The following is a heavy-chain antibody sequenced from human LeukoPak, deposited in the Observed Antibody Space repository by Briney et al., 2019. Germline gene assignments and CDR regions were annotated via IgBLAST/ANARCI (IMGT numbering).Heavy chain of an antibody. Sequence: PGGSLRLSCAASGFTFVTYVIHWVRQAPGKGLEWVAVISQTGTIETYADSVQGRFTISRDDSQNTLYLQMNSLSAEDTAVYYCAKVETSGGANCYALDYWGQGTLVTVSS. V-gene: IGHV3-30*04. D-gene: IGHD2-2*01. J-gene: IGHJ4*02. CDR3: AKVETSGGANCYALDY. CDR1: GFTFVTYV. CDR2: ISQTGTIE.